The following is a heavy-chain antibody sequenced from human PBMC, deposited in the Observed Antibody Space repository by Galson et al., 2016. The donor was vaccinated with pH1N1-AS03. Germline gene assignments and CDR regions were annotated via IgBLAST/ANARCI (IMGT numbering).Heavy chain of an antibody. V-gene: IGHV3-21*01. D-gene: IGHD7-27*01. CDR2: ISSANSYI. J-gene: IGHJ5*02. Sequence: SLRLSCAASGFTFSSYNMHWVRQAPGKGLEWVSSISSANSYIYYADSLKGRFTISRDNAKKSLYLEMNSLRAEDTAVYYCARRANWGFTGRQNWFDPWGQGTLVTVSS. CDR3: ARRANWGFTGRQNWFDP. CDR1: GFTFSSYN.